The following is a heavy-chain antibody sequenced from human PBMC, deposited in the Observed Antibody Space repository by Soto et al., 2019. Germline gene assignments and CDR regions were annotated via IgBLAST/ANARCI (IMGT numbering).Heavy chain of an antibody. J-gene: IGHJ4*02. V-gene: IGHV3-9*01. D-gene: IGHD1-26*01. CDR3: AKDKWELSYYFDY. CDR2: ISWNSGSI. CDR1: GFTFDDYA. Sequence: EVQLVESGGGLVQPGRSLRLSCAASGFTFDDYAMHWVRQAPGKGLEWVSGISWNSGSIGYADSVKGRFTISRDNAKNTLYLQMNSLRAEDTALYYCAKDKWELSYYFDYWGQGTLGTVSS.